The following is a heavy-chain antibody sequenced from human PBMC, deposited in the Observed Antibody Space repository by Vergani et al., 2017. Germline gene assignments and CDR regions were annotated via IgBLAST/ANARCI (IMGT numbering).Heavy chain of an antibody. J-gene: IGHJ6*03. CDR1: GFTLSSYA. V-gene: IGHV3-23*01. CDR2: ISGSGGST. CDR3: AEEGVMLVAYYVFWSGATGYYMDV. D-gene: IGHD3-3*01. Sequence: EVQLLESGGGLVQPGGSLRLFCAASGFTLSSYAMSWVRQAPGKGLEWVSAISGSGGSTYYADSVKGRFTISRDNSKNTLYLQMNSLRAEDTAVYYCAEEGVMLVAYYVFWSGATGYYMDVWGKGTTVTVSS.